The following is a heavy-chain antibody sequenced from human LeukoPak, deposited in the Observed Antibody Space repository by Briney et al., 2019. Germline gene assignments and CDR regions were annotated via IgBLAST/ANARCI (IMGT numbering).Heavy chain of an antibody. J-gene: IGHJ4*02. CDR2: ISSSSSYI. D-gene: IGHD6-19*01. CDR3: ARERSSGWYFDY. CDR1: GFTFSSYS. V-gene: IGHV3-21*01. Sequence: GGSLRLSCAASGFTFSSYSMNWVRQAPGKGLELVSSISSSSSYIYYADSVKGRFTISRDNAKNSLYLQMNSLRAEDTAVYYCARERSSGWYFDYWGQGTLVTVSS.